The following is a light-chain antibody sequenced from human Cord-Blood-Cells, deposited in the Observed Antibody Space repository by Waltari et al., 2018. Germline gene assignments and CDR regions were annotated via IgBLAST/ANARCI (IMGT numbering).Light chain of an antibody. Sequence: QSVLTQPPSASGTPGQRVTISCSGRSSNIGSHYVYWYQQLPGTAPKRLIYRNNQRPSGVPDRFSGSKSGTSASLAISGLRSEDEADYYCAAWDDSLSGRVFGGGTKLTVL. CDR3: AAWDDSLSGRV. V-gene: IGLV1-47*01. CDR1: SSNIGSHY. J-gene: IGLJ3*02. CDR2: RNN.